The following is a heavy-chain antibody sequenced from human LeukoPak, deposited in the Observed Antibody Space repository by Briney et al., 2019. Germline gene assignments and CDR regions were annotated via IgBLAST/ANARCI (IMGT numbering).Heavy chain of an antibody. CDR1: VFTYNSYA. D-gene: IGHD2-2*01. Sequence: PGGSLTLSCVASVFTYNSYAMSWVRQAPGKGLEWVSGISGSGGSTYYADSVKGRFTISRDNSKNTLYLQMNSLRAEDTAVYYCAKGEGPLGYCDITSCYEGFDYWGQGTLVTVSS. CDR2: ISGSGGST. J-gene: IGHJ4*02. CDR3: AKGEGPLGYCDITSCYEGFDY. V-gene: IGHV3-23*01.